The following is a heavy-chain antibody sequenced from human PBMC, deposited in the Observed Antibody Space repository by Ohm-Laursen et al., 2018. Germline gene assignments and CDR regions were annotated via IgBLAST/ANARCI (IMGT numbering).Heavy chain of an antibody. D-gene: IGHD2/OR15-2a*01. V-gene: IGHV3-48*01. J-gene: IGHJ4*02. CDR1: GFSFGDYS. CDR3: AKVGRLYYFDY. CDR2: ISTGGDRG. Sequence: GSLRLSCAASGFSFGDYSMNWVRQAPGKGLAWVAYISTGGDRGNYADSVKGRFTISRDNANNLLYLQMTSLSAADTAVYHCAKVGRLYYFDYWGQGTRVTVSS.